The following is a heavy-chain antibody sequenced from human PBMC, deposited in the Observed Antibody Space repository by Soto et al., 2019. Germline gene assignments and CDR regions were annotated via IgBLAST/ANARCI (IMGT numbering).Heavy chain of an antibody. CDR1: GGSISSYY. D-gene: IGHD3-3*01. CDR2: IYYSGST. V-gene: IGHV4-59*01. CDR3: ARDRKYYDFWSGYYNYYYGMDV. J-gene: IGHJ6*02. Sequence: SETLSLTCTVSGGSISSYYWSWIRQPPGKGLEWIGYIYYSGSTNYNPSPKSRVTISVDTSKNQFSLKLRSVTAADTAVYYCARDRKYYDFWSGYYNYYYGMDVWGQGTTVTVSS.